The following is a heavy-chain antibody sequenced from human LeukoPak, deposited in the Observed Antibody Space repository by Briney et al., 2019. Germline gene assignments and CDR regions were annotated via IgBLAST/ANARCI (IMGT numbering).Heavy chain of an antibody. CDR1: GFTFSSYE. V-gene: IGHV3-48*03. D-gene: IGHD3-10*01. CDR2: ISSSGSTI. CDR3: TRDRGGLSS. Sequence: GGSLRLSCAASGFTFSSYEMHWVRQAPGKGLEWVSYISSSGSTIYYADSVKGRFTISRDNAENTLYLQMNSLRVEDTAVYYCTRDRGGLSSWGQGTLVTVSS. J-gene: IGHJ4*02.